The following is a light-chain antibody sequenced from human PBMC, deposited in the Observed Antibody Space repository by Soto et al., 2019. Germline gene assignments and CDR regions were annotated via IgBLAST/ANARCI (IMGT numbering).Light chain of an antibody. CDR3: QQYASSPYN. CDR1: QTIRTW. CDR2: EAS. J-gene: IGKJ2*01. Sequence: DIQMTQSPSTLSAAVGDRVTITCQASQTIRTWLAWYQQRPGEAPNLLIYEASKLQAGVLARFGGSGSGTEFTVTITSLQPGDFAVYYCQQYASSPYNFGQGTTLEIK. V-gene: IGKV1-5*03.